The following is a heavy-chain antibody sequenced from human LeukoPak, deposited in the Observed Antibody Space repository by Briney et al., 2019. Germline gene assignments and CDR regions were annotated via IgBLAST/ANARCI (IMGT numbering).Heavy chain of an antibody. CDR1: GYTFTGYY. V-gene: IGHV1-2*02. D-gene: IGHD2-2*01. CDR2: VNPNSGGT. J-gene: IGHJ5*02. Sequence: ASVKVCCKASGYTFTGYYMHWVRHTPGQGREWMGWVNPNSGGTNYAQKFQGRVTMTRDTSISTAYMELSRLRSDDTAVYYCARGNWGYCSSTSCYAGFDWFDPWGQGTLVTVSS. CDR3: ARGNWGYCSSTSCYAGFDWFDP.